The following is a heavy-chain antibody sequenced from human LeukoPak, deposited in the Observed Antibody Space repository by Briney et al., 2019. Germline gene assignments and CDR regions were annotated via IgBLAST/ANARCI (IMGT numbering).Heavy chain of an antibody. V-gene: IGHV3-23*01. CDR3: AKGPHRDY. CDR1: GFTFSNYA. J-gene: IGHJ4*02. CDR2: LNGRGDSP. Sequence: GGSLRLSCAASGFTFSNYAMSWVRQAPGKGLEWVSSLNGRGDSPYYADSVKGRFTISRDNSKNTLYLQMHSLRVEDTAVYYCAKGPHRDYWGQGTLLTVSS.